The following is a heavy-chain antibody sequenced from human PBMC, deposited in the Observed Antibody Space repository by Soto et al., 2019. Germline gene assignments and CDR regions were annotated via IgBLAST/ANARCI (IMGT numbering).Heavy chain of an antibody. CDR2: IYYSGST. Sequence: PSETLSLTCTVSGGSISSYYWSWIRQPPGKGLEWIGYIYYSGSTNYNPSLKSRVTISVDTSKNQFSLKLSSVTAADTAVYYCARHSTPKQWLNLGPRQRSASWGQGTLVTVSS. D-gene: IGHD6-19*01. CDR1: GGSISSYY. V-gene: IGHV4-59*08. J-gene: IGHJ5*02. CDR3: ARHSTPKQWLNLGPRQRSAS.